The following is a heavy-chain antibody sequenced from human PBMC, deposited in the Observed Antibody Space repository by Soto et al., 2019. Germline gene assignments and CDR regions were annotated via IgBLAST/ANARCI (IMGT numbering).Heavy chain of an antibody. CDR3: ARDYGPDY. CDR2: IWYDGSNK. J-gene: IGHJ4*02. D-gene: IGHD3-16*01. V-gene: IGHV3-33*01. Sequence: QVQPVESGGGVVQPGRSLRLSWAASGFTFSSYGMHCVRQAPGKGLEWVAVIWYDGSNKYYADSVKGRFTISRDNSKNTLYLQMTGLRAEDTAVYYCARDYGPDYWGQGTLVTVSS. CDR1: GFTFSSYG.